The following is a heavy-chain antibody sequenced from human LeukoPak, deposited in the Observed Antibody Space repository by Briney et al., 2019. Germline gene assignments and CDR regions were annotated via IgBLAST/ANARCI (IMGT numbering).Heavy chain of an antibody. V-gene: IGHV3-23*01. D-gene: IGHD3-3*01. J-gene: IGHJ4*02. CDR2: ISGSGDAT. CDR1: GFMFSQHT. CDR3: ATGVVIIPAEVDY. Sequence: GGSLRLSCAVSGFMFSQHTMSWVRQAPGKRLEWVSSISGSGDATRYADSVMGRFTISRDNAKNTLSLQMNSLRAEDTAVYYCATGVVIIPAEVDYWGQGTLVTVSS.